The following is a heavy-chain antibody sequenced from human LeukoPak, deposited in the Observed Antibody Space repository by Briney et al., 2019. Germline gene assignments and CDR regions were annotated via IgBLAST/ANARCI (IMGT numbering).Heavy chain of an antibody. Sequence: GGSLRLSCAASGFTFSSYGMHWVRQAPGKGLQWLAFIQSDGNNKYYADSVKGRFTISGDNSKNTLFLQMNSLRAEDTAVYYCAKDKSMVRELDYWGQGNLVTVSS. CDR3: AKDKSMVRELDY. CDR1: GFTFSSYG. V-gene: IGHV3-30*02. D-gene: IGHD3-10*01. J-gene: IGHJ4*02. CDR2: IQSDGNNK.